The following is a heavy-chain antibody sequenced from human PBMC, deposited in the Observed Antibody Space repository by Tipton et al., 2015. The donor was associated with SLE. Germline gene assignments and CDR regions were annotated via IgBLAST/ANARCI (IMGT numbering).Heavy chain of an antibody. CDR2: IYYSGSP. V-gene: IGHV4-31*03. D-gene: IGHD2-15*01. CDR1: GGSISSGGYY. Sequence: VKPSQTLSLTCTVSGGSISSGGYYWSWIRQHPGKGLEWIGYIYYSGSPYYNPSLKRRVTISVDTSKNQFSLKLSSVTAADTAVYYCARCEVLVAGTPFDYWSQGTLVTVST. J-gene: IGHJ4*02. CDR3: ARCEVLVAGTPFDY.